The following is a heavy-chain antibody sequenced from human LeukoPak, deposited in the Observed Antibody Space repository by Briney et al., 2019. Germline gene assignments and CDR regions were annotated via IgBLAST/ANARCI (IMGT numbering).Heavy chain of an antibody. CDR1: GFALSSHW. J-gene: IGHJ4*02. V-gene: IGHV3-7*01. CDR2: VNRDGSET. D-gene: IGHD3-22*01. CDR3: AREMIVVVITIPLGY. Sequence: GGSLRLSCAASGFALSSHWMTWVRQVPGRGPEWVANVNRDGSETYYLDSVKGRFTISRDNSKNTLYLQMNSLRAEDTAVYYCAREMIVVVITIPLGYWGQGTLVTVSS.